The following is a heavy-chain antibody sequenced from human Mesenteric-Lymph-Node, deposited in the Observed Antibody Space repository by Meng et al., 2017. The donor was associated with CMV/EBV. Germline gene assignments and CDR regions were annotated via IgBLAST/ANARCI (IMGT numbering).Heavy chain of an antibody. CDR1: GGSFSGYY. J-gene: IGHJ4*02. CDR3: HYYCGGYCVDY. D-gene: IGHD2-21*02. CDR2: IYYTGKT. Sequence: SETLSLTCAVYGGSFSGYYWAWIRQPPGKGLEWIGSIYYTGKTQYNPSLKSRVTISVDTSKKQYSLKLTSVTAADTAMYYCHYYCGGYCVDYWGQGALVTVSS. V-gene: IGHV4-34*03.